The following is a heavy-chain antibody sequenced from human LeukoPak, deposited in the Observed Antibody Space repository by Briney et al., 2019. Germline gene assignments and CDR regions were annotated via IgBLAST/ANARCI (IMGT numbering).Heavy chain of an antibody. V-gene: IGHV1-69*13. CDR2: IIPIFGPA. CDR1: GGTSSNYA. Sequence: SVKVSCKASGGTSSNYAIHWVRQAPGQGLEWMGGIIPIFGPANSAQKFQGKVTFTAGESTSTPSMELRSLTSEDTAVYYCAKERWEPPFYYYGMDVWGQGTTVIVSS. D-gene: IGHD1-26*01. J-gene: IGHJ6*02. CDR3: AKERWEPPFYYYGMDV.